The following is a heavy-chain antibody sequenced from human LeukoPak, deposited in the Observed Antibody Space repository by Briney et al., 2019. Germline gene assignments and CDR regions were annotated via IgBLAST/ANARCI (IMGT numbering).Heavy chain of an antibody. V-gene: IGHV4-34*01. CDR1: GGSFSGYY. J-gene: IGHJ4*02. Sequence: KPSETLSLTCAVYGGSFSGYYWSWIRQPPGKGLEWIGEINHSGSTNYNPSLKSRVTISVDTSKNQFSLKLSSVTAADTAVYYCASVDSSGYYYWGQGTPVTVSS. CDR3: ASVDSSGYYY. CDR2: INHSGST. D-gene: IGHD3-22*01.